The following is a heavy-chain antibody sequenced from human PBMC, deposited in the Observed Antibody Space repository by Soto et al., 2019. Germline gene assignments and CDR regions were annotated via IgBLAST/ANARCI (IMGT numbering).Heavy chain of an antibody. CDR3: ARVSSVTPHPQEPKDSSDPQPLNAFDI. V-gene: IGHV1-2*04. CDR2: INPNSGGT. CDR1: GYTFTGYY. J-gene: IGHJ3*02. Sequence: ASVKVSCKASGYTFTGYYMHWVRRAPGQGLEWMGWINPNSGGTNYAQKFQGWVTKTRDTSISTAYMELSRLRSDDTAVYYCARVSSVTPHPQEPKDSSDPQPLNAFDIWGQGTMVTVSS. D-gene: IGHD3-22*01.